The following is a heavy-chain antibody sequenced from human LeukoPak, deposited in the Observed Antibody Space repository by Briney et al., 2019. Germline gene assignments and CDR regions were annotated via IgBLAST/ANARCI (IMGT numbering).Heavy chain of an antibody. CDR2: IYYSGST. J-gene: IGHJ4*02. V-gene: IGHV4-39*01. Sequence: SDTLSLTCTVSAGSISSTRYYWGWIRQPPGKGLERIGSIYYSGSTYYNPSLKSRVTISVDTSKNQFSLKLSSVTAADTAVYYCGGGIVGARAVDWWGQGTLVTVSS. CDR1: AGSISSTRYY. CDR3: GGGIVGARAVDW. D-gene: IGHD1-26*01.